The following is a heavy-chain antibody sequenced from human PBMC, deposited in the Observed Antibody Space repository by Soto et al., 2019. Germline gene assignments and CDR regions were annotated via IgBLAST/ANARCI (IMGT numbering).Heavy chain of an antibody. CDR3: ATDSWGPEV. CDR1: GFSFSSYN. D-gene: IGHD7-27*01. V-gene: IGHV3-33*01. Sequence: QVQLVESGGGVVQPGRSLRLSCAASGFSFSSYNMHWVRQAPGKGLEWVTFIWRAGNSQSHADSVKGRFTVSRDNSKNTLYLQMDSLRGEDTAVYYCATDSWGPEVWGQGTTVTVSS. CDR2: IWRAGNSQ. J-gene: IGHJ6*02.